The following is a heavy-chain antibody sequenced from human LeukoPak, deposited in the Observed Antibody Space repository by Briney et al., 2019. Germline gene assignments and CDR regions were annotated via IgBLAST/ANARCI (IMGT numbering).Heavy chain of an antibody. CDR1: GYTFTSYY. CDR2: INPNSGGT. Sequence: ASVKVSCRASGYTFTSYYMHWVRQAPGQGLEWMGWINPNSGGTSYVQKFQGRVTMTRDTSISTAYMELSRLRSDDTAVYYCARQPSFDAPDIWGQGTMVTVSS. D-gene: IGHD2-2*01. CDR3: ARQPSFDAPDI. V-gene: IGHV1-2*02. J-gene: IGHJ3*02.